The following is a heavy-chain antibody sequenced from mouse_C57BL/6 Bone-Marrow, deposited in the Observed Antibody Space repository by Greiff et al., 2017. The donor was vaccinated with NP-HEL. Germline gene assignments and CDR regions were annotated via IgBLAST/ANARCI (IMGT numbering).Heavy chain of an antibody. J-gene: IGHJ4*01. Sequence: VQLQQSGAELVRPGTSVKMSCKASGYTFTNYWIGWAKQRPGHGLEWIGDIYPGGGYTNYNEKFKGKATLTADKSSSTAYMQFSSLTSEDSAIYYCAILYYGYDGYAMDYWGQGTSVTVSS. CDR2: IYPGGGYT. CDR3: AILYYGYDGYAMDY. CDR1: GYTFTNYW. V-gene: IGHV1-63*01. D-gene: IGHD2-2*01.